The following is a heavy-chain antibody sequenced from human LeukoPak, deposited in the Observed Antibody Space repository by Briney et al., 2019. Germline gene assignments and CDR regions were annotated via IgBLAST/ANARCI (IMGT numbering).Heavy chain of an antibody. Sequence: SETLSLTCTVSGGSISSYYWSWIRQPPGKGLECIGYIYYSGTTKYNPSLKSRVTISVDTSKNQFSLNLNSVTAADTAAYYCARGLQVGNTGYYFDYWGQGTLVTVSS. D-gene: IGHD1-26*01. CDR1: GGSISSYY. J-gene: IGHJ4*02. V-gene: IGHV4-59*01. CDR3: ARGLQVGNTGYYFDY. CDR2: IYYSGTT.